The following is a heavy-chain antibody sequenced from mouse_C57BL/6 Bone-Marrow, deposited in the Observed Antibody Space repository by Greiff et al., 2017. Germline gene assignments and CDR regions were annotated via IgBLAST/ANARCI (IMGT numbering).Heavy chain of an antibody. CDR1: GFTFSSYG. D-gene: IGHD2-4*01. CDR3: ARHGGLRLGDAMDY. CDR2: ISSGGSYT. Sequence: EVKLMESGGDLVKPGGSLKLSCAASGFTFSSYGMSWVRQTPDKRLEWVATISSGGSYTYYPDSVKGRFTISRENAKNTLYLQMSSLKSEDTAMYYCARHGGLRLGDAMDYWGQGTAVTVSS. V-gene: IGHV5-6*01. J-gene: IGHJ4*01.